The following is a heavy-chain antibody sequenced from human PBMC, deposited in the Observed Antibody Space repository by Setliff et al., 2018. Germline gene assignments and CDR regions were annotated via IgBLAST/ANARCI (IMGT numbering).Heavy chain of an antibody. CDR3: ARAVDGSGYFPYWYFDL. D-gene: IGHD3-22*01. V-gene: IGHV4-59*01. J-gene: IGHJ2*01. CDR1: GGSIGSSF. CDR2: KPNRRDT. Sequence: SETLSLTCTVSGGSIGSSFWNWLRQSPGKGLELIGYKPNRRDTTSNPSLRSRLTMSVDTSKSQFSLNLTSVTAADTAVYFCARAVDGSGYFPYWYFDLWGRGGLVPVSS.